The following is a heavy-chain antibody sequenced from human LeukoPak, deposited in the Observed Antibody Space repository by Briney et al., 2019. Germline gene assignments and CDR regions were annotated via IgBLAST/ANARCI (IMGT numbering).Heavy chain of an antibody. V-gene: IGHV1-2*02. CDR3: ERGARIQGPHDY. J-gene: IGHJ4*02. CDR2: INPNNGGT. CDR1: GYTFTGYY. D-gene: IGHD5-18*01. Sequence: ASVKVSCKASGYTFTGYYMHWVRQAPGQGLEWMGWINPNNGGTNYAQKFQGRVTMTRDTSISTAYMELSRLRSDDTAVYSCERGARIQGPHDYWGQGTLVTVSS.